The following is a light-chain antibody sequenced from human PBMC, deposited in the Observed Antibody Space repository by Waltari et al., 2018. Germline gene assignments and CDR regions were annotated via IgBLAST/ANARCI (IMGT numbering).Light chain of an antibody. CDR3: SSYTSSSTWV. J-gene: IGLJ3*02. CDR1: NSDVGGYNY. Sequence: QSALTQPASVSGSPGQSITISCTGTNSDVGGYNYVSWYQHHPGKDPKLMIYEVSYRPSGVSNRFSGSKSGNTASLTISGLQAEDESDCYCSSYTSSSTWVFGGGTKVTVL. CDR2: EVS. V-gene: IGLV2-14*01.